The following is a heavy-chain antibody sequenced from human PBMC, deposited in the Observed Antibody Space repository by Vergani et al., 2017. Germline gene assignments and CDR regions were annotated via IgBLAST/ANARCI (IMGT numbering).Heavy chain of an antibody. CDR2: ISFNGLTV. CDR1: GFSFDQFG. V-gene: IGHV3-20*01. D-gene: IGHD2/OR15-2a*01. Sequence: EVELVDSGGKVVRPGGSLRLSCVASGFSFDQFGMMWVRQSPGKGPEWVAGISFNGLTVVYSESVEGRFTISRDNSKNSLFLQMINVRAEDTASYHCARGGLYSFYYFMNVWGNGTTVKVSS. CDR3: ARGGLYSFYYFMNV. J-gene: IGHJ6*03.